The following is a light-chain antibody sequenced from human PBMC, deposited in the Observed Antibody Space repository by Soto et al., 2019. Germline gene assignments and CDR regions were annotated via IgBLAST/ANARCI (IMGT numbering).Light chain of an antibody. V-gene: IGLV2-14*01. CDR3: SSYTTSSTPL. Sequence: QSVLTQPASVSGSPGQSITVSCTGTSSDVGGYNYVSWYQQYPGKAPKLMIYDVSNRPSGVSNRFSGSKSGNTASLTISGLQAEDEADYFCSSYTTSSTPLFGGGTKVTVL. CDR2: DVS. CDR1: SSDVGGYNY. J-gene: IGLJ2*01.